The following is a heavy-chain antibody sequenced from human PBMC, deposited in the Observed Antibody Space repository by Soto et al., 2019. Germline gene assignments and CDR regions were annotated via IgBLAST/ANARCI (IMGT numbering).Heavy chain of an antibody. V-gene: IGHV2-5*02. CDR3: AHTYCSSTSCYFATTNWFDP. D-gene: IGHD2-2*01. CDR2: IYWDDDK. J-gene: IGHJ5*02. CDR1: GFPLSTSGVG. Sequence: SGPTLVNPTQTLTLTCTFSGFPLSTSGVGVGWIRQPPGKALEWLALIYWDDDKRYSPSLKSRLTITKDTSKNQVVLTMTNMDPVDTATYYCAHTYCSSTSCYFATTNWFDPWGQGTLVTVSS.